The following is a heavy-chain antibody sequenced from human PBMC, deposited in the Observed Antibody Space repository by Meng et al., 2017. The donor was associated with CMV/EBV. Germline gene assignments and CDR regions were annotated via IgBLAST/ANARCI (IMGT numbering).Heavy chain of an antibody. D-gene: IGHD3-3*01. CDR2: IIPIFGTA. J-gene: IGHJ4*02. CDR3: ARAQALSLRFPYY. Sequence: SVKVSCKASGGTFSSYAISWVRQAPGQGLEWMGGIIPIFGTANYAQKFQGRVTITTDGSTSTAYMELSSLRSEDTAVYYCARAQALSLRFPYYWGQGTLVTVSS. CDR1: GGTFSSYA. V-gene: IGHV1-69*05.